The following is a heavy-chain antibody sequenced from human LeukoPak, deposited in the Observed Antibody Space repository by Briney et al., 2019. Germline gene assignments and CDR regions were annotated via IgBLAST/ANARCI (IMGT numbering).Heavy chain of an antibody. CDR3: ARTTEDYDSSGYYNAPFDY. CDR1: GFTFSSYA. D-gene: IGHD3-22*01. CDR2: TSYDGSNK. Sequence: PGGSLRLSCAASGFTFSSYAMHWVRQAPGKGLEWVAVTSYDGSNKYYADSVKGRFTISRDNSKNTLYLQMNSLRAEDTAVYYCARTTEDYDSSGYYNAPFDYWGQGTLVTVSS. V-gene: IGHV3-30-3*01. J-gene: IGHJ4*02.